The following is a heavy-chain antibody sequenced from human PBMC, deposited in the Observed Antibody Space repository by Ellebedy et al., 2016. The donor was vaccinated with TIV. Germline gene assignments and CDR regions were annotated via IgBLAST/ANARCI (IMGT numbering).Heavy chain of an antibody. Sequence: GGSLRLXXAASEFTFSNYWMNWVRQPPGKGLEWVANINPDGSAKSYVDSVKGRFTISRDNARNSLYLEMSSLRVEDTAVYYCAGWGSSQDWGQGALVAVSS. CDR3: AGWGSSQD. V-gene: IGHV3-7*01. CDR2: INPDGSAK. CDR1: EFTFSNYW. D-gene: IGHD3-16*01. J-gene: IGHJ4*02.